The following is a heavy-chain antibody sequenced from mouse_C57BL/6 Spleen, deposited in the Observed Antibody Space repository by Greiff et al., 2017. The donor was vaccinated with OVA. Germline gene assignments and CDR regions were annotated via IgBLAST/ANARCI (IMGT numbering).Heavy chain of an antibody. V-gene: IGHV1-69*01. D-gene: IGHD3-2*02. J-gene: IGHJ3*01. CDR2: IDPSDSYT. Sequence: VKLQQPGAELVMPGASVKLSCKASGYTFTSYWMHWVKQRPGQGLEWIGEIDPSDSYTNYNQKFKGKSTLTVDKSSSTAYMQLSSLTSEDSAVYCCARRAAHATSAFAYWGQGTLLTVSA. CDR3: ARRAAHATSAFAY. CDR1: GYTFTSYW.